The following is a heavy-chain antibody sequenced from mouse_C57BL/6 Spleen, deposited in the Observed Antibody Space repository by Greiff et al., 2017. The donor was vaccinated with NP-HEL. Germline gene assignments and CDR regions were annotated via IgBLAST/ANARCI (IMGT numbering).Heavy chain of an antibody. CDR1: GFTFSDYG. V-gene: IGHV5-17*01. J-gene: IGHJ2*01. D-gene: IGHD2-1*01. Sequence: EVKLEESGGGLVKPGGSLKLSCAASGFTFSDYGMHWVRQAPEKGLEWVAYISSGSSTIYYADTVKGRFTISRDNAKNTLFLQMTSLRSEDTAMYYCARPDYGNYFDYWGQGTTLTVSS. CDR2: ISSGSSTI. CDR3: ARPDYGNYFDY.